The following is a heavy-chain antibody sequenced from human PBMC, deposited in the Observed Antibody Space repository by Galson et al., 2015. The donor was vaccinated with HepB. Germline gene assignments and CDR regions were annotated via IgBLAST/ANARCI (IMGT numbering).Heavy chain of an antibody. Sequence: SLRLSCAASGFTFNGSGMHWFRQASGKGLEWVGRIRSKVDNYATTYGASMKGRFTISRDDSKNTLYLHMNSLEIEDTAVYYCRTWDNSGDRFFDYWGQGTLVTVSS. J-gene: IGHJ4*02. D-gene: IGHD2-21*01. CDR3: RTWDNSGDRFFDY. CDR1: GFTFNGSG. CDR2: IRSKVDNYAT. V-gene: IGHV3-73*01.